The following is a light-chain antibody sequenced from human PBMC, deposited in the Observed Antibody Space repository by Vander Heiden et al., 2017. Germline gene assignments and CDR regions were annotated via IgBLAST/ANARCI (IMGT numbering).Light chain of an antibody. CDR3: AAWDDSLSVV. Sequence: QSVLTQPPSASGTPGQRVPISCSGSSSNVGSNSVYWYQHLPGTAPKLLIYRDFQRPSGVPDRFSASKSGTSASLAISGLRSEDEAHYYCAAWDDSLSVVFGGGTKLTVL. CDR2: RDF. V-gene: IGLV1-47*01. J-gene: IGLJ2*01. CDR1: SSNVGSNS.